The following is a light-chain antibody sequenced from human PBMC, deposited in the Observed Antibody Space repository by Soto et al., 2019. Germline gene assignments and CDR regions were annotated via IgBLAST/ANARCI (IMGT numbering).Light chain of an antibody. CDR2: RTS. V-gene: IGKV3-15*01. J-gene: IGKJ5*01. CDR3: QQYHKWPIT. Sequence: EIVMTQSPATLSVSPGERAILSCRTSQSVSTNLDWYHQKPGQAPRLLIYRTSTRATDIPARFTGSGSETEFPLTISSLQSEDFAIYYCQQYHKWPITFGQGTRLEIK. CDR1: QSVSTN.